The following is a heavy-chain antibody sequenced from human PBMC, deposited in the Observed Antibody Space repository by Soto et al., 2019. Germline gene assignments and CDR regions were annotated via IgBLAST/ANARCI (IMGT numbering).Heavy chain of an antibody. V-gene: IGHV3-9*01. Sequence: EVQLVESGGGLVQPGRSLRLSCAASGFTFDDYAMHWVRQAPGKGLEWVSGISWNSGSIGYADSVKGRFTISRGNAKNSLYLQMNGLSAEDTALYYCAKGGQLLSEGGGYWGQGTLVTVSS. J-gene: IGHJ4*02. CDR1: GFTFDDYA. D-gene: IGHD2-2*01. CDR3: AKGGQLLSEGGGY. CDR2: ISWNSGSI.